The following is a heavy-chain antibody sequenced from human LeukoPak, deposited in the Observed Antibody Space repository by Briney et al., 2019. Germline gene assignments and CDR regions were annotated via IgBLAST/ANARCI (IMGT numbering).Heavy chain of an antibody. CDR3: ARDESGYVWGSFRA. CDR1: GGSISSSSYY. D-gene: IGHD3-16*02. Sequence: SETLSLTCTVSGGSISSSSYYWGWIRQPPGKGLEWIVNIYYSGSTYYNPSLESRVTMSLDTSKNQFSLKLSSVTAADTAVYYCARDESGYVWGSFRAWGQGTLVTVSS. J-gene: IGHJ5*02. CDR2: IYYSGST. V-gene: IGHV4-39*07.